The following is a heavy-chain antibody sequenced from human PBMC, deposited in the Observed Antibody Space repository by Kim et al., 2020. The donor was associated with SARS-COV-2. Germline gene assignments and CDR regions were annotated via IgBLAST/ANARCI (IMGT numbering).Heavy chain of an antibody. CDR2: IYTSGST. D-gene: IGHD6-13*01. Sequence: SETLSLTCTVSGGSISSGSYYWSWIRQPAGKGLEWIGRIYTSGSTNYNPSLKSRVTISVDTSKNQFSLKLSSVTAADTAGYYCAAAAVDAPTPGAKYYYYDYGMDVWGQGTTVTVSS. V-gene: IGHV4-61*02. J-gene: IGHJ6*02. CDR3: AAAAVDAPTPGAKYYYYDYGMDV. CDR1: GGSISSGSYY.